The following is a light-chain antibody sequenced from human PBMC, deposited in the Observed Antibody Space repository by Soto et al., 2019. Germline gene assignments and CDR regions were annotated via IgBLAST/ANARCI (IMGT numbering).Light chain of an antibody. CDR2: EVD. CDR3: SSYAGTDTLRV. V-gene: IGLV2-8*01. J-gene: IGLJ3*02. Sequence: QSALTQPPSASGSPGQSVTISYTGSSRDVGAYNHVSWYQQHPGKAPKLIIYEVDQRPSGVPDRFSASKSGNTASLTVSGLQADDEADYYCSSYAGTDTLRVFGGGTKVTVL. CDR1: SRDVGAYNH.